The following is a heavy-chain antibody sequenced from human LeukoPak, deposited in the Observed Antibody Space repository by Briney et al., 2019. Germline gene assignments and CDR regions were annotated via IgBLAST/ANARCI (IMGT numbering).Heavy chain of an antibody. CDR3: AKGIYYYGSTYYFDY. CDR2: IRFDGSDR. Sequence: PGGSLRLSCAASGFTFSDYYMSWVRQAPGKGLDWVAFIRFDGSDRYYADSVKGRFTISRDNSKNTLYLQMNSLGAEDTSLYYCAKGIYYYGSTYYFDYWGQGTLVTVSS. V-gene: IGHV3-30*02. J-gene: IGHJ4*02. D-gene: IGHD3-10*01. CDR1: GFTFSDYY.